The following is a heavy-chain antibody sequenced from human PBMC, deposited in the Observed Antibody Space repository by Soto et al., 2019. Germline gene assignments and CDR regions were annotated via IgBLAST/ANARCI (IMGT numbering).Heavy chain of an antibody. Sequence: ASVKVSCKASGYTFTSYGISWVRQAPGQGLEWMGWISAYNGNTNYAQKLQGRVTMTTDTSTSTAYMELRSLRSDDTAVYYCARVGSYGSGSYYYYYYYMDVWGQGTTVTVSS. V-gene: IGHV1-18*01. CDR1: GYTFTSYG. CDR2: ISAYNGNT. CDR3: ARVGSYGSGSYYYYYYYMDV. J-gene: IGHJ6*03. D-gene: IGHD3-10*01.